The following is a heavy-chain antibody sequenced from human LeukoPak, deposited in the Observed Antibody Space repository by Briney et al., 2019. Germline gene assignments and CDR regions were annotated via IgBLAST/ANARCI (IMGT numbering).Heavy chain of an antibody. Sequence: GGSLRLSCAASGFTFSSYWMSWVRQAPGKGLEWVANIKQDGSEKYYVDSVKGRFTISRDNAKNSLYLQMNSLRAEDTAVYYCARDGAKIYSGYDNYYFDYWGQGALVTVSS. V-gene: IGHV3-7*01. CDR2: IKQDGSEK. CDR3: ARDGAKIYSGYDNYYFDY. CDR1: GFTFSSYW. J-gene: IGHJ4*02. D-gene: IGHD5-12*01.